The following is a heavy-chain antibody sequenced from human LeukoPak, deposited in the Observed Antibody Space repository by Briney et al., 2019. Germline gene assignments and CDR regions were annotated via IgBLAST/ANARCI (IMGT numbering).Heavy chain of an antibody. V-gene: IGHV4-59*01. CDR3: ARVPLKNNWFDP. CDR2: IYYSGST. J-gene: IGHJ5*02. Sequence: SETLSLTCTVSGGSISSYYWSWIRQPPGKGLEWIGYIYYSGSTNYNPSLKSRVTISVDTSKNQFSLKLSSVTAADTAVYYCARVPLKNNWFDPWGQGTLVTVSS. CDR1: GGSISSYY.